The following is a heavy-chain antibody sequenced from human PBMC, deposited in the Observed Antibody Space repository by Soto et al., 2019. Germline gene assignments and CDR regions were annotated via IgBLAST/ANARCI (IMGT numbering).Heavy chain of an antibody. J-gene: IGHJ3*01. CDR3: EKATATGGGAFDF. CDR2: ILVDGRT. V-gene: IGHV3-23*01. Sequence: GESLKISCAASGGPCGRYCMTWVRQAPGKGLEWVSTILVDGRTFYVDSVKGRLTISRDNSRNTVYLQMNSLTAGDKALYYCEKATATGGGAFDFRGQGTLVTVS. CDR1: GGPCGRYC. D-gene: IGHD2-15*01.